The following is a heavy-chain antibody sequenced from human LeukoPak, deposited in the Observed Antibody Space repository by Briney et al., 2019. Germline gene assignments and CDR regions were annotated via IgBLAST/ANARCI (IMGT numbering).Heavy chain of an antibody. CDR3: ARGPIYDFWSGYYNYFDY. CDR2: ISSSSSYI. V-gene: IGHV3-21*01. Sequence: PGGSLRLSCAASGFTFSSYSMNWVRQAPGKGLEWVSSISSSSSYIYYADSVKGRFTISRDNAKNSLYLQTNSLRAEDTAVYYCARGPIYDFWSGYYNYFDYWGQGTLVTVSS. J-gene: IGHJ4*02. CDR1: GFTFSSYS. D-gene: IGHD3-3*01.